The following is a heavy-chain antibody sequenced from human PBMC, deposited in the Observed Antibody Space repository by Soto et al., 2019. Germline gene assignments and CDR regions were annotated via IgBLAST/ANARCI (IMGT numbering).Heavy chain of an antibody. V-gene: IGHV3-30*18. J-gene: IGHJ5*02. CDR2: ISYDGSNK. CDR1: GFTFSSYG. CDR3: AKDQYYYDSSGYWNWFDP. D-gene: IGHD3-22*01. Sequence: GGSLRLSCAASGFTFSSYGMHWVRQAPGKGLEGVAVISYDGSNKYYADSVKGRFTISRDNSKNTLYLQMNSLRAEDTAVYYCAKDQYYYDSSGYWNWFDPWGQGTLVTVSS.